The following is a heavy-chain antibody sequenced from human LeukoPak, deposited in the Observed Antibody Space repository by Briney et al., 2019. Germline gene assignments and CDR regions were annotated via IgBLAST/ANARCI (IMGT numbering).Heavy chain of an antibody. CDR2: IRSTAYTGTT. D-gene: IGHD4-17*01. Sequence: PGGSLRLSCAASGFTFCDYAMSWLRQAPGKGPECVGFIRSTAYTGTTEYAASVKGRFTISRDHSKSIAYLQMNSLKTEDTAVYYCTSITYGDDYYYYYMDVWGKGTTVTVSS. J-gene: IGHJ6*03. CDR1: GFTFCDYA. V-gene: IGHV3-49*03. CDR3: TSITYGDDYYYYYMDV.